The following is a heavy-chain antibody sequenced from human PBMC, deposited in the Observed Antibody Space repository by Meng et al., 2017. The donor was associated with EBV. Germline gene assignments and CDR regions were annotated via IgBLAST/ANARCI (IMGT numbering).Heavy chain of an antibody. CDR2: LIPMVGAP. D-gene: IGHD3-10*01. CDR1: GYTFTSYG. J-gene: IGHJ4*02. Sequence: VQVVQSGGEVKTPGAPVKVSCTASGYTFTSYGISWVRQAPGQGLEWMGGLIPMVGAPHYAQKFQGRVTIIADESTSTHSMELNSLRSEDTAMYYCASESGRGFTPDYWGQGTLVTVSS. V-gene: IGHV1-69*13. CDR3: ASESGRGFTPDY.